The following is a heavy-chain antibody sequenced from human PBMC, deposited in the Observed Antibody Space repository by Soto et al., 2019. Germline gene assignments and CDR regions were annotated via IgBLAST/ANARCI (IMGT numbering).Heavy chain of an antibody. D-gene: IGHD3-16*01. V-gene: IGHV4-31*03. Sequence: QVQLQESGPGLVKPSQTLSLICTVSGGPIRSGGYYWSWIRQHPGKGLEWIGYIDQSGTTFYNTSFKSRLVISIDTSKSQFSLNLTSVTAADTAVYYCARDEGEQVGGRYSYYDGVDVWGQGTQVTVSS. CDR3: ARDEGEQVGGRYSYYDGVDV. CDR1: GGPIRSGGYY. J-gene: IGHJ6*02. CDR2: IDQSGTT.